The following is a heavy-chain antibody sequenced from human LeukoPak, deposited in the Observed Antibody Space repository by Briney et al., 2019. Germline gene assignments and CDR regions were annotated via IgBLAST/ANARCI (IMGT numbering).Heavy chain of an antibody. Sequence: ASVKVSCKASGYTFTGYYMHWVRQAPGQGLEGVGWIDPNSGGTNYAQKFQGRVTMTRDTSITTAYMELGRLRSDDTAVYYCARDRRNVLLWFGDLLPNDWYFDLWGRGTLVTVSS. V-gene: IGHV1-2*02. CDR3: ARDRRNVLLWFGDLLPNDWYFDL. CDR1: GYTFTGYY. J-gene: IGHJ2*01. CDR2: IDPNSGGT. D-gene: IGHD3-10*01.